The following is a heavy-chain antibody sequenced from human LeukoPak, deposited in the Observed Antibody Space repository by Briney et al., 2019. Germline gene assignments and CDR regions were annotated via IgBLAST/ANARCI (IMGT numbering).Heavy chain of an antibody. V-gene: IGHV1-8*02. J-gene: IGHJ3*02. CDR3: ATSSGLTTHDAFDI. D-gene: IGHD3/OR15-3a*01. Sequence: GASVKVSCKASGGTFSSYAISWVRQASGQGLEWMGWMNPETEITEYAQKFQGRVTMTRDTSISTAYMELSGLTSEDTAVYFCATSSGLTTHDAFDIWGQGTKVTVSS. CDR2: MNPETEIT. CDR1: GGTFSSYA.